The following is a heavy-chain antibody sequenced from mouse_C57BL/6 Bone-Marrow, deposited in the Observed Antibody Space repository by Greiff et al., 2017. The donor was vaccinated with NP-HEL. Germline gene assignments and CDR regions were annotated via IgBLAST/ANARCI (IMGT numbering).Heavy chain of an antibody. CDR2: IYPGNSDT. V-gene: IGHV1-5*01. J-gene: IGHJ4*01. D-gene: IGHD1-1*01. Sequence: VQLQQSGTVLARPGASVKMSCKTSGYTFTSYWMHWVKQRPGQGLEWIGAIYPGNSDTSYNQKFKGKAKLTAVTSASTAYMELSSLTNEDSAVYYCTSTTVVAKYYYAMDYWGQGTSVTVSS. CDR3: TSTTVVAKYYYAMDY. CDR1: GYTFTSYW.